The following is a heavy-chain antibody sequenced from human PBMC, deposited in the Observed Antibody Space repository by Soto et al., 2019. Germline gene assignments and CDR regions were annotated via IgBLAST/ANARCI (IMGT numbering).Heavy chain of an antibody. CDR1: VFIFSNNG. J-gene: IGHJ4*02. V-gene: IGHV3-30*02. Sequence: PGGSLRLSCEGSVFIFSNNGMHWVRQAPGKGLEWVAFMSYDGSAKFLADSVKGRFTISRDNSKSTLFLHMSSLRAEDTAMYYCAIVRVADSPLDHWGQGTLVTVSS. D-gene: IGHD3-10*02. CDR2: MSYDGSAK. CDR3: AIVRVADSPLDH.